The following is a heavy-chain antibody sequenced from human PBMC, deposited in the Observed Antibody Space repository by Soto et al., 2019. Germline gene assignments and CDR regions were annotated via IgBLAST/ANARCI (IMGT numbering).Heavy chain of an antibody. J-gene: IGHJ4*02. CDR2: ISTYNGNT. D-gene: IGHD6-6*01. CDR1: GYTFTTYG. Sequence: QVQLVQSGAEVKKPGASVKVSCKASGYTFTTYGISWVRQAPGQGLEWMGRISTYNGNTKYAQKLQGRVTTTTDTSTSTAYMELRSLRSDDTAVYYCARDPQYSTSSQVFDSWGQGTLVTVSS. V-gene: IGHV1-18*01. CDR3: ARDPQYSTSSQVFDS.